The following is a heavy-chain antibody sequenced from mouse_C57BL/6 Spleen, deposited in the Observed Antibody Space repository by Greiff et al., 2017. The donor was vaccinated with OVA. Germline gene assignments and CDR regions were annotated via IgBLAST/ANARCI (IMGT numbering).Heavy chain of an antibody. CDR2: ISYSGST. CDR1: GYSITSDY. CDR3: ARFPGSSPLGYFDV. D-gene: IGHD1-1*01. V-gene: IGHV3-8*01. Sequence: VQLKESGPGLAKPSQTLSLTCSVTGYSITSDYWNWIRKFPGNKLEYMGYISYSGSTYYNPSLKSRISITRDTSKNQYYLQLNSVTTEDTATYYGARFPGSSPLGYFDVWGTGTTVTVSS. J-gene: IGHJ1*03.